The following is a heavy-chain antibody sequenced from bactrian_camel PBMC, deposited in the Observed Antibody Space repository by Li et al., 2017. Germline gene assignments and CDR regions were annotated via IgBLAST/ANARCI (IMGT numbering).Heavy chain of an antibody. CDR1: RRFTSTYC. J-gene: IGHJ6*01. CDR2: ISKGGGST. D-gene: IGHD7*01. CDR3: VRSVVVTGCFGY. Sequence: HVQLVESGGGSVQSGGSLRLSCKAPRRFTSTYCLAWFRQAPGKGLEWVASISKGGGSTSVTDSVKGRFTISRDNSLNTVYLEMNSLKPEDTAVYYCVRSVVVTGCFGYWGQGTQVTVS. V-gene: IGHV3S26*01.